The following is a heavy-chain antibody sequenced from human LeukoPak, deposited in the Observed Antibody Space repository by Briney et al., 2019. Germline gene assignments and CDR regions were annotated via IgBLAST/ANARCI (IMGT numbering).Heavy chain of an antibody. D-gene: IGHD6-19*01. V-gene: IGHV4-39*01. CDR2: IYYSGST. Sequence: SETLSPTCTVSGGSISSSSYYWGWIRQPPGKGLEWIGSIYYSGSTYYNPSLKSRVTISVDTSKKQFSLKLSSVTAADTAVYYCARHAHSSGWEGDYFDYWGQGTLVTVSS. CDR3: ARHAHSSGWEGDYFDY. J-gene: IGHJ4*02. CDR1: GGSISSSSYY.